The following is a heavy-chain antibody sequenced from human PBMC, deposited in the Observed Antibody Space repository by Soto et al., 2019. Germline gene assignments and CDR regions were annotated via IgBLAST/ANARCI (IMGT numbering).Heavy chain of an antibody. D-gene: IGHD3-10*01. CDR3: AKDRLGSGHNSSSNNRPSIMDNWFDP. CDR2: INPNSGGT. Sequence: QVPLVQSGAEVKKPGASVKVSCKASGYTFTGYYMHWVRQAPGQAHEWMGRINPNSGGTNYAQKFQGWVTMTRDTSISTAYVGLSRLRSDDTGVYYCAKDRLGSGHNSSSNNRPSIMDNWFDPWVEGTMVTVSS. CDR1: GYTFTGYY. V-gene: IGHV1-2*04. J-gene: IGHJ5*02.